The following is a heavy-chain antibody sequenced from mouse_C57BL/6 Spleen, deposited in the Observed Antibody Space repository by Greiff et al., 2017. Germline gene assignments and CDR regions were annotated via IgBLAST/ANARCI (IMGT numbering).Heavy chain of an antibody. CDR1: GYAFSSSW. Sequence: VKLVESGPELVKPGASVKISCKASGYAFSSSWMNWVKQRPGKGLEWLGRIYPGDGDPNYHGKFKGKATLTADKSSSTAYMQLSSLTSEDSAVDCCARELGPYFDVWGTGTTVTVSS. D-gene: IGHD4-1*01. CDR2: IYPGDGDP. CDR3: ARELGPYFDV. V-gene: IGHV1-82*01. J-gene: IGHJ1*03.